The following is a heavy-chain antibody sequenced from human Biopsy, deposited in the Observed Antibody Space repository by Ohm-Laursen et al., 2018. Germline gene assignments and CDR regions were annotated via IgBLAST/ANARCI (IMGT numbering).Heavy chain of an antibody. J-gene: IGHJ5*02. CDR2: IYYSGST. Sequence: SETLSLTCSVSGYSMSTYYWSRIRQPPGKGLEWVGYIYYSGSTTYNPSLKSRVTISVDMSKNQFSLKLTSVAAADTAVYYCARHRGGMPSSGNWFDHWGQGTLVTVSS. D-gene: IGHD2-2*01. V-gene: IGHV4-59*08. CDR1: GYSMSTYY. CDR3: ARHRGGMPSSGNWFDH.